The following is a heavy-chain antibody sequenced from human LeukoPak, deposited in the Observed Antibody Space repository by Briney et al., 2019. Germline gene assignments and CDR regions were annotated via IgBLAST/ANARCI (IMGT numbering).Heavy chain of an antibody. Sequence: GGSLRLSCAASGFTFSNYAMSWVRQAPGKGLEWVSLISNSGDSTYYTDSVKGRFTISRDNSKRTLYLQMNSLRVEETAVYYCAKGRGGNDYWGQGTLVTVSS. CDR1: GFTFSNYA. J-gene: IGHJ4*02. CDR2: ISNSGDST. D-gene: IGHD3-10*01. CDR3: AKGRGGNDY. V-gene: IGHV3-23*01.